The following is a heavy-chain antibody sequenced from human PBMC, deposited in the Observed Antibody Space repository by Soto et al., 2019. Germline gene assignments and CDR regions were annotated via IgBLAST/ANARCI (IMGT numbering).Heavy chain of an antibody. CDR1: GGDFLSYT. J-gene: IGHJ6*02. Sequence: QLVQSGAEVKRPGSSVKVSCKASGGDFLSYTISWVRQVPGQGPEWMGPIIPILDVAKNAQKFQGRVAITADKATSTVYMELRSLRSDDTAVYYCAQMWFGELWHGMDVWGQGTTITVSS. V-gene: IGHV1-69*02. CDR3: AQMWFGELWHGMDV. D-gene: IGHD3-10*01. CDR2: IIPILDVA.